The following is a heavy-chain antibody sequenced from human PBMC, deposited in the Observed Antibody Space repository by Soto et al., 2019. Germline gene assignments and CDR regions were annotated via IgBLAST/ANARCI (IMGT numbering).Heavy chain of an antibody. J-gene: IGHJ5*02. D-gene: IGHD1-7*01. CDR3: ARKYNWNYIGGWFDP. V-gene: IGHV4-4*02. Sequence: QVQLQESGPGLVKPSGTLSLTCAVSGGSISSSNWWSWVRQPPGKGLEWIGEIYHSGSTNYNPSLTSRFTISVDKSKNQFSLKLSSVTAADTAVYYCARKYNWNYIGGWFDPWGQGTLVTVSS. CDR1: GGSISSSNW. CDR2: IYHSGST.